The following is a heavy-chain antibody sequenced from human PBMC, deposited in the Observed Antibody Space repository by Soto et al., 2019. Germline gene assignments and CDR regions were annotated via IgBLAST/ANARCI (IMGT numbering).Heavy chain of an antibody. CDR1: GLNFDDFA. Sequence: EVQLVESGGRLVQPGRSLRLSCVGTGLNFDDFAMHWVRQAPEKGLEWVSGTTWNSRVLAYADSVKGRFTISRDNARNSLYLQMDSLRDEDTALYYCAKGRYDFWSPYYFDSWGQGTLVTVSS. J-gene: IGHJ4*02. CDR3: AKGRYDFWSPYYFDS. V-gene: IGHV3-9*01. D-gene: IGHD3-3*01. CDR2: TTWNSRVL.